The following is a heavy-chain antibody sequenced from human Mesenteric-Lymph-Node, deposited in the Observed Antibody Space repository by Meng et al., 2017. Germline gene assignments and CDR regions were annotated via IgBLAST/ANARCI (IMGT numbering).Heavy chain of an antibody. CDR1: GFSLSTTGVG. V-gene: IGHV2-5*01. Sequence: SGPTLVKPTQTLTLTCTFSGFSLSTTGVGVGWIRQPPGKDLEWLALIYWNDDKRYSPSLKSRLTITKDTSKNQVVLTMTNMDPVDTATYYCARTTGDSSGWDFDYWGQGTLVTVSS. CDR3: ARTTGDSSGWDFDY. J-gene: IGHJ4*02. CDR2: IYWNDDK. D-gene: IGHD6-19*01.